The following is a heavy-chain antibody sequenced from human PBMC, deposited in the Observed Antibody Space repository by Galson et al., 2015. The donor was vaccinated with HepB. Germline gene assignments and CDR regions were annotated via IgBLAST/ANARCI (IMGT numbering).Heavy chain of an antibody. Sequence: SVKVSCKASGYTFTSYDINWVRQATGQGLEWMGWMNPNSGNTGYAQKFQGRVTMTRNTSISTAYMELSSLRSEDTAVYYCARIPREVVVPAAIQHYYYYMDVWGKGTTVTVSS. J-gene: IGHJ6*03. D-gene: IGHD2-2*02. CDR2: MNPNSGNT. CDR1: GYTFTSYD. V-gene: IGHV1-8*01. CDR3: ARIPREVVVPAAIQHYYYYMDV.